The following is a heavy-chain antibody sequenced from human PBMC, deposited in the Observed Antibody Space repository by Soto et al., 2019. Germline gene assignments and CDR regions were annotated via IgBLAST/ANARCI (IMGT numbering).Heavy chain of an antibody. CDR3: ARDHELLWFGETHYGMDV. CDR1: GFTFSSYW. D-gene: IGHD3-10*01. J-gene: IGHJ6*02. V-gene: IGHV3-74*01. Sequence: RRLSCAASGFTFSSYWMHWVRQAPGKGLVWVSRINSDGSSTSYADSVKGRFTISRDNAKNTLYLQMNSLRAEDTAVYYCARDHELLWFGETHYGMDVWGQGTTVTVSS. CDR2: INSDGSST.